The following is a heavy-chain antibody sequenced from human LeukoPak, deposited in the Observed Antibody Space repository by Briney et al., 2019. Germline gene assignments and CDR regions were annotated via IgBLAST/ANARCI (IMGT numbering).Heavy chain of an antibody. CDR1: GYTFTGYY. Sequence: GASVKVPCKASGYTFTGYYMHWVRQAPGQGLEWMGWINPNSGGTNYAQKFQGRVTITADKSTSTAYMELSSLRSEDTAVYYCASLHSSSLGGFFDYWGQGTLVTVSS. CDR2: INPNSGGT. J-gene: IGHJ4*02. V-gene: IGHV1-2*02. CDR3: ASLHSSSLGGFFDY. D-gene: IGHD6-6*01.